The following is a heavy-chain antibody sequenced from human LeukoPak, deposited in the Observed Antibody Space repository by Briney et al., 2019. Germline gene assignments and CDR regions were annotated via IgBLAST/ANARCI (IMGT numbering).Heavy chain of an antibody. CDR1: GYTFTGYY. Sequence: ASVKVSCKASGYTFTGYYMHWVRQAPGQGLEWMGWINPNSGGTNYAQKFQGRVTMTRDTSISTAYMELSRLRSDDTAVYYCARDPTVTTRPDYWGQGTLVTVSS. CDR3: ARDPTVTTRPDY. V-gene: IGHV1-2*02. D-gene: IGHD4-17*01. CDR2: INPNSGGT. J-gene: IGHJ4*02.